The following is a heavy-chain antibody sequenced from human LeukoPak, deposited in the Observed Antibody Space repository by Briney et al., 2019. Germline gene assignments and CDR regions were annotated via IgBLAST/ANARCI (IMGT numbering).Heavy chain of an antibody. D-gene: IGHD3-22*01. CDR1: GYTFSRYY. CDR2: INPSGGST. Sequence: GASVKVSCKPSGYTFSRYYIHWVRQAPGQGLEWMGIINPSGGSTSYAQKFQGRVTMTRDTSTSTVYMELSSLRSEDTAVYYCARGQYYYDSSGYYWFDPWGQGTLVAVSS. J-gene: IGHJ5*02. CDR3: ARGQYYYDSSGYYWFDP. V-gene: IGHV1-46*01.